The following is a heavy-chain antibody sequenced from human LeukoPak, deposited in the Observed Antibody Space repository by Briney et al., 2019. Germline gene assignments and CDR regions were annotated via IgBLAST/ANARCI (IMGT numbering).Heavy chain of an antibody. D-gene: IGHD3-3*01. V-gene: IGHV3-15*01. J-gene: IGHJ4*02. CDR2: IKSKSDGGTT. CDR3: TVIWSGYRIDD. Sequence: PGGSLRLSCAASGFTFSSYWMSWVRQAPGEGLEWVGRIKSKSDGGTTDYAAPVKGGFSISRDDSRNTLYLQMNSLKTEDTAVYYCTVIWSGYRIDDWGQGTLVTVSS. CDR1: GFTFSSYW.